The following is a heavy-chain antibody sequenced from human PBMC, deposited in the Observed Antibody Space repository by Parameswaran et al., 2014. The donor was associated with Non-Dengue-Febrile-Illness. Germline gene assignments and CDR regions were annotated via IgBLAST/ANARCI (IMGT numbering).Heavy chain of an antibody. D-gene: IGHD5-24*01. CDR3: ARALRRDGYNYGY. V-gene: IGHV1-69*01. Sequence: WVRQAPGQGLEWMGGIIPIFGTANYAQKFQGRVTITADESTSTAYMELSSLRSEDTAVYYCARALRRDGYNYGYWGQGTLVTVSS. J-gene: IGHJ4*02. CDR2: IIPIFGTA.